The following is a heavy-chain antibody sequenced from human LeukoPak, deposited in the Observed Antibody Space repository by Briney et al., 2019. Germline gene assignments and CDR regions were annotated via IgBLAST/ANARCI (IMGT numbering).Heavy chain of an antibody. CDR1: GFTFTDYA. J-gene: IGHJ4*02. CDR3: AKGRKGYHYDS. D-gene: IGHD3-16*02. Sequence: GGSLRLSCTASGFTFTDYAINWVRQAPGKGLEWVSTISGSGDATYYTDSMKGRLAISRDNSKKTVSLHMSSLRADDTGLYYCAKGRKGYHYDSWGQGTQVTVSS. V-gene: IGHV3-23*01. CDR2: ISGSGDAT.